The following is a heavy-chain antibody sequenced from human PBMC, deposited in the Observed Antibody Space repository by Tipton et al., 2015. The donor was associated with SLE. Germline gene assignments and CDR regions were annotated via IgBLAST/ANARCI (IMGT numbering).Heavy chain of an antibody. Sequence: SLRLSCAASGFTFSSYAMHWVRQAPGKGLEWVAVISFDGSNKYYADSVKGRFTISRDNSKNTLYLQINRLRPEDTAVYYCAKALETWGQGTLVTVSS. CDR2: ISFDGSNK. V-gene: IGHV3-30*04. CDR1: GFTFSSYA. J-gene: IGHJ5*02. CDR3: AKALET.